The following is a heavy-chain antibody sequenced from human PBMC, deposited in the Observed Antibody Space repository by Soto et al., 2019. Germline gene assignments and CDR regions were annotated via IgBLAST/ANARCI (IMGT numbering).Heavy chain of an antibody. CDR2: IRTKGSNYAT. V-gene: IGHV3-73*01. Sequence: GGSLRLSCGVSGFRFSDFALLWVRQAPGKGLEWVGRIRTKGSNYATAYGASVKGRFTISRDNSKNTLYLQMNSLRAEDTAVYYCAKDYYFDYWGQGTLVTVSS. CDR1: GFRFSDFA. J-gene: IGHJ4*02. CDR3: AKDYYFDY.